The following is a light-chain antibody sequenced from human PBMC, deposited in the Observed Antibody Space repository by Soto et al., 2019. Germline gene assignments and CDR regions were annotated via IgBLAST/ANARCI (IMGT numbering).Light chain of an antibody. CDR2: DAS. CDR3: HSRA. Sequence: IQLTQTPSTLSASVGDEVTITCRASQTISRWLAWYQRRPGRAPKLLIYDASTLESGVPSRFSGSGSETEFTLTISRLQPDDFATYFCHSRAFGQGTRLEIK. V-gene: IGKV1-5*01. CDR1: QTISRW. J-gene: IGKJ5*01.